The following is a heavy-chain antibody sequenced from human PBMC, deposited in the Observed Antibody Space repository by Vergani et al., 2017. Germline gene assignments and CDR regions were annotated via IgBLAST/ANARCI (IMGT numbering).Heavy chain of an antibody. Sequence: QVQLQESGPGLVKSSETLSLTCSVSFDSIRNLYCNWIRQPPGKGLEWIGSIHYSENTNYNPSLKTRVTISVDTSKNQLSLTLTSVTAANTAVYYCASDPLSGQRADRWGQGILVTVTS. D-gene: IGHD6-19*01. CDR2: IHYSENT. J-gene: IGHJ5*02. CDR1: FDSIRNLY. V-gene: IGHV4-59*11. CDR3: ASDPLSGQRADR.